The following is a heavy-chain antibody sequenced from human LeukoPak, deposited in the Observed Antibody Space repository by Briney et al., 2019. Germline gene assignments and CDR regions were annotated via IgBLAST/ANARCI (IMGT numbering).Heavy chain of an antibody. J-gene: IGHJ5*02. CDR3: ARGRVWFDP. Sequence: SETLSLTCTVSGGSISSYYWSWIRQPPGKGLEWIGEINHSGSTNYNPSLKSRVTISVDTSKNQFSLKLSSVTAADTAVYYCARGRVWFDPWGQGTLVTVSS. CDR2: INHSGST. V-gene: IGHV4-34*01. CDR1: GGSISSYY.